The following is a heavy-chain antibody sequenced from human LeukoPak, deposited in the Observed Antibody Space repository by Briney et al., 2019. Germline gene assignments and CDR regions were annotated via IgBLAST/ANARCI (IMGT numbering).Heavy chain of an antibody. V-gene: IGHV1-69*13. CDR3: ARPRGYCSGGSCYSGFDY. CDR1: GGTFSSYA. Sequence: SVKVSCKASGGTFSSYAISWVRQAPGQGLEWMGGIIPIFGTANYARKFQGRVTITADESTSTAYMELSSLRSEDTAVYYCARPRGYCSGGSCYSGFDYWGQGTLVTVSS. J-gene: IGHJ4*02. CDR2: IIPIFGTA. D-gene: IGHD2-15*01.